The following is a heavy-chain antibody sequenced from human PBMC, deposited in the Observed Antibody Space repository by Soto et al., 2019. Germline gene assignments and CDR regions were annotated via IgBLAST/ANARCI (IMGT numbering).Heavy chain of an antibody. Sequence: EVQLVDSGGGLVQPGGPLRLSCVASGFTFNYYWMHWVRQAPGKGLMWVSRLQTDGSHPDYADSVKGRFTISRDNAKNTLYLQMNSLRAEVTTVYYCARGGAPDYWGQGTLVTVSS. V-gene: IGHV3-74*01. CDR3: ARGGAPDY. J-gene: IGHJ4*02. CDR1: GFTFNYYW. CDR2: LQTDGSHP.